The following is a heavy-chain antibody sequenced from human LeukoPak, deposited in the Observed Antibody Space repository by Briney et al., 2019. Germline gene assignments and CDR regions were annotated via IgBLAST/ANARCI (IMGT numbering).Heavy chain of an antibody. CDR2: ISGGGDNT. J-gene: IGHJ4*02. V-gene: IGHV3-23*01. Sequence: PGGSLRLSCAAPGFTFSTYAVTWVRQAPGKGLEWVSSISGGGDNTYYADSVKGRFTISRDNSKNTLYLQMNSLRAEDTAGYYCAKGRNDYGDAPLNYWGQGTLVTVSS. CDR3: AKGRNDYGDAPLNY. D-gene: IGHD4-17*01. CDR1: GFTFSTYA.